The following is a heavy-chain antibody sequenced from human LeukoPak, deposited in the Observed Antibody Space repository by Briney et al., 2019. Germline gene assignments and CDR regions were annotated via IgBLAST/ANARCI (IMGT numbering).Heavy chain of an antibody. CDR3: ARGLRSDS. V-gene: IGHV3-7*01. Sequence: PGGSLRLSCITSGFTFNNYWMTWVRQAPGKGLEWVASIKQDGSDKYYVDSVEGRFAISRDNAENSLYLQMNSLRAEDTAMYYCARGLRSDSWGQGTLVTVSS. CDR1: GFTFNNYW. J-gene: IGHJ4*02. CDR2: IKQDGSDK.